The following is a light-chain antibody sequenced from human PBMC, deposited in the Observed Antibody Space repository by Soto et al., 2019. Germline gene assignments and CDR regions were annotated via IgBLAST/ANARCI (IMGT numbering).Light chain of an antibody. CDR3: QQYNNYPWT. J-gene: IGKJ1*01. CDR1: QSISSW. CDR2: KAS. Sequence: DIQMTQSPSTLSASVGDRVTITCRASQSISSWLAWYQQKPGKAPKLLIYKASSLESGVPSRFSGSGSGTEVTLSISRLQPDYFATYYFQQYNNYPWTFGQGTQLEIK. V-gene: IGKV1-5*03.